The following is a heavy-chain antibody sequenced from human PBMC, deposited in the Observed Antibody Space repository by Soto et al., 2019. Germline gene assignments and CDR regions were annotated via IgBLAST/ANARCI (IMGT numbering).Heavy chain of an antibody. CDR2: IYYSGST. CDR1: GGSISSGGYY. CDR3: ARDCSSTSCYQNYYGMDV. V-gene: IGHV4-31*03. D-gene: IGHD2-2*01. Sequence: PSETLFLTCTVSGGSISSGGYYWSWIRQHPGKGLEWIGYIYYSGSTYYNPSLKSRVTISVDTSKNQFSLKLSSVTAADTAVYYCARDCSSTSCYQNYYGMDVWGQGTTVTVSS. J-gene: IGHJ6*02.